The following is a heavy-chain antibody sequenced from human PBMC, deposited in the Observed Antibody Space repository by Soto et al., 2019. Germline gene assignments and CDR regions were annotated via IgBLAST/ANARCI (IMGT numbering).Heavy chain of an antibody. CDR1: GYTFTTYA. V-gene: IGHV1-3*01. J-gene: IGHJ6*02. CDR2: INAGNGNT. Sequence: VQLVQSGAEVKKPGASVKVSCKASGYTFTTYAMHWVRQAPGQRLEWMGLINAGNGNTKYSQKFQGRVTITRDTSASTAYMELSSRRSEDTAVYYCAGGYYDFWSGYLAGYYGMDVWGQGTTVTVSS. D-gene: IGHD3-3*01. CDR3: AGGYYDFWSGYLAGYYGMDV.